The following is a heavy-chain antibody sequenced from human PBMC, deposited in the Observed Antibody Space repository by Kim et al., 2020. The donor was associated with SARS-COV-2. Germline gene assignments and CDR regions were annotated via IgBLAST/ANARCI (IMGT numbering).Heavy chain of an antibody. CDR2: ISGSGGTT. CDR1: GFTFSTYA. V-gene: IGHV3-23*01. D-gene: IGHD2-15*01. CDR3: TKYCIGGNCLATYGVDV. Sequence: GGSLRLSCAASGFTFSTYAMTWVRQAPGKGLEWVSTISGSGGTTYYADSVKGRFTISRDNTKSALSLHMSSLRAEDTAVYYCTKYCIGGNCLATYGVDV. J-gene: IGHJ6*01.